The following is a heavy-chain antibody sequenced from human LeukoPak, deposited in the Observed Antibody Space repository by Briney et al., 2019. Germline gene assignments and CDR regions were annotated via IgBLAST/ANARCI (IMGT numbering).Heavy chain of an antibody. Sequence: PSETLSLTCSVSGASINNYYWTWIRHPPGKGLEWIGSVYHTGASGYHPSLKSRVDMSLDTSKNQVSLNLRSVTAAETAVYFCTRVVNGGHFDYWGQGTLVTVSS. CDR2: VYHTGAS. D-gene: IGHD2-8*01. CDR1: GASINNYY. V-gene: IGHV4-59*01. CDR3: TRVVNGGHFDY. J-gene: IGHJ4*02.